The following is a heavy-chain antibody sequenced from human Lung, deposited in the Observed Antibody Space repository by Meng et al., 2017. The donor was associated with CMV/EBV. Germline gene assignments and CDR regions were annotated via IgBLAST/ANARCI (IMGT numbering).Heavy chain of an antibody. CDR1: GFTFRSYW. CDR3: AAWAHILAVAPTGDDY. D-gene: IGHD2-2*01. Sequence: GSLRLSXAASGFTFRSYWMDWVRQAPGKGLVWVSRISPDGSSAAYADSVRGRFTISRDNAKNTLYLQMNSLRVEDTAVYYCAAWAHILAVAPTGDDYWGQGTLVTVSS. J-gene: IGHJ4*02. V-gene: IGHV3-74*03. CDR2: ISPDGSSA.